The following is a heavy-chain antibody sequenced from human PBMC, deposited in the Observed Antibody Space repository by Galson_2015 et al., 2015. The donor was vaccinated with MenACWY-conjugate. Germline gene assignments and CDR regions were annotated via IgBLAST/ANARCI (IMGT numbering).Heavy chain of an antibody. V-gene: IGHV3-23*01. CDR2: VSGSGEST. Sequence: SLRLSCAASGFTFSTYAMSWVRQAPGKGLEWVSGVSGSGESTYYADSVKGRFTISRDNSKNRLYLQMNSLRAEDTAVYYCAKDRVAAAMMGRYGYWGQGTLVTVSS. CDR3: AKDRVAAAMMGRYGY. J-gene: IGHJ4*02. D-gene: IGHD2-21*02. CDR1: GFTFSTYA.